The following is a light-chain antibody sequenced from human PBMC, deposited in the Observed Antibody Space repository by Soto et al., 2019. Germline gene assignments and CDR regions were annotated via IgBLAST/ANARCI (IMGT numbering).Light chain of an antibody. CDR3: SSYRSSSTLA. Sequence: QSALTQPASVSGSPGQSITISCIGTSSDIGDYNYVSWYQQHPGKAPKLMIYEVSNRPSGVSNRFSGSKSGNTASLTISGLQAEDEADYYCSSYRSSSTLAFGGGTKLTVL. V-gene: IGLV2-14*01. J-gene: IGLJ2*01. CDR2: EVS. CDR1: SSDIGDYNY.